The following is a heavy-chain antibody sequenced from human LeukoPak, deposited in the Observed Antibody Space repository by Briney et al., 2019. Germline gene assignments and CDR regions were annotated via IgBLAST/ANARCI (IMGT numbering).Heavy chain of an antibody. Sequence: SETPSLTCAVSGYSISSGYYWGWIRQPPGKGLEWIGSIYHSGSTNYNPSLKSRVTISVDTSKNQFSLKLSSVTAADTAVYYCARDQGYYGSGSYPGVFDYWGQGTLVTVSS. CDR3: ARDQGYYGSGSYPGVFDY. D-gene: IGHD3-10*01. V-gene: IGHV4-38-2*02. CDR2: IYHSGST. J-gene: IGHJ4*02. CDR1: GYSISSGYY.